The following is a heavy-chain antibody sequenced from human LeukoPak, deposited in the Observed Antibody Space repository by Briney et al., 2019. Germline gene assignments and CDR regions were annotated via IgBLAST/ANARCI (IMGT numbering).Heavy chain of an antibody. CDR1: GFTVSGTH. D-gene: IGHD3-16*01. Sequence: PGGSLRLSCAASGFTVSGTHMSWVRQAPGKGLEWVSAMYTGGTTYYADSVKGRFTISRDNSRNTLFLHMSSLRADDTAVYYCAKDEATSGGGLASWSQGTLVTVSS. CDR2: MYTGGTT. V-gene: IGHV3-53*01. J-gene: IGHJ4*02. CDR3: AKDEATSGGGLAS.